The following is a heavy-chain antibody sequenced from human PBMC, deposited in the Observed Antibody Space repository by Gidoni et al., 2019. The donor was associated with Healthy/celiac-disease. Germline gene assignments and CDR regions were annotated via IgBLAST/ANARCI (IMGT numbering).Heavy chain of an antibody. Sequence: QVQLVQSGAEVKKPGSSVKVSCKASVYTFSGYSMHWVRQAPGQGLEWMGWINPNSGGTNYAQKFQGRVTMNRDTSISTAYMELSRLRSDDTAVYYCARASAGDTAMVDYWGQGTLVTVSS. CDR3: ARASAGDTAMVDY. J-gene: IGHJ4*02. CDR2: INPNSGGT. CDR1: VYTFSGYS. D-gene: IGHD5-18*01. V-gene: IGHV1-2*02.